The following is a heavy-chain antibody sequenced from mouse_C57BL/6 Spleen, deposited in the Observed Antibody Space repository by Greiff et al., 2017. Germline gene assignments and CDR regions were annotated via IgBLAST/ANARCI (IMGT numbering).Heavy chain of an antibody. Sequence: QVQLQQPGAELVRPGTSVKLSCKASGYTFTSYWMHWVKQRPGQGLAWIGEIDPSDSYTNYNQKFNGKATLTVGTSYSTAYMQLSSLTSEDSAVYYCAIYYYGSSYYCDYWGQGTTLTVSS. J-gene: IGHJ2*01. CDR2: IDPSDSYT. CDR3: AIYYYGSSYYCDY. CDR1: GYTFTSYW. V-gene: IGHV1-59*01. D-gene: IGHD1-1*01.